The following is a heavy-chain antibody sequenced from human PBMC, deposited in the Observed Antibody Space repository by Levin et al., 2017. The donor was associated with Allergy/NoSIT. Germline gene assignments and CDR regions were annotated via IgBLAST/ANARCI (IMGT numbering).Heavy chain of an antibody. D-gene: IGHD5-18*01. CDR2: IIPILGIA. CDR3: ARDRGGGYSYVLFDY. J-gene: IGHJ4*02. Sequence: EASVKVSCKASGGTFSSYAISWVRQAPGQGLEWMGRIIPILGIANYAQKFQGRVTITADKSTSTAYMELSSLRSEDTAVYYCARDRGGGYSYVLFDYWGQGTLVTVSS. V-gene: IGHV1-69*04. CDR1: GGTFSSYA.